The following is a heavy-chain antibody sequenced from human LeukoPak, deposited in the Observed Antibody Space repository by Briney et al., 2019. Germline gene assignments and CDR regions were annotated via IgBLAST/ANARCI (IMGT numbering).Heavy chain of an antibody. CDR3: ARGVDYGDLDY. D-gene: IGHD4-17*01. Sequence: GGSLRLSCAASGFTFSSYTMSWVRQAPGKGLEWVSAIYSGGSTYYADSVKGRFTISRDNLKNTLYLQMNSLRAEDTAVYYCARGVDYGDLDYWGQGTLVTVSS. V-gene: IGHV3-53*01. CDR2: IYSGGST. J-gene: IGHJ4*02. CDR1: GFTFSSYT.